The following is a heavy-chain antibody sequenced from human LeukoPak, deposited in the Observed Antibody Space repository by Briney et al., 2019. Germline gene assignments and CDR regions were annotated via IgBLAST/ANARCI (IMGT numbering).Heavy chain of an antibody. CDR3: ARETYCAADCYSGFDF. Sequence: GSLRLSCAASGFTFSDYYMSWIRQPPGKGLEWIGYIYYIGSTNYNPSLKSRVTISVDTSKNQFSLKLSSVTAADTAVYYCARETYCAADCYSGFDFWGQGTLVTVSS. D-gene: IGHD2-21*02. V-gene: IGHV4-59*01. CDR1: GFTFSDYY. J-gene: IGHJ4*02. CDR2: IYYIGST.